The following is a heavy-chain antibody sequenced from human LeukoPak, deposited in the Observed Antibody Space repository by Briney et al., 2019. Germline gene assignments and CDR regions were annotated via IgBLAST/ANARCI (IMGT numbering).Heavy chain of an antibody. CDR1: GFTFSSYA. Sequence: GGSLRLSCAASGFTFSSYAMSWVRQAPGKGLEWVSAFSGSGGGTYYADSVRGRFTISRDNSKNTLYLQMNSLRAEDTALYYCAKGGLSRFDYWGQGTLVTVSS. D-gene: IGHD4/OR15-4a*01. J-gene: IGHJ4*02. V-gene: IGHV3-23*01. CDR3: AKGGLSRFDY. CDR2: FSGSGGGT.